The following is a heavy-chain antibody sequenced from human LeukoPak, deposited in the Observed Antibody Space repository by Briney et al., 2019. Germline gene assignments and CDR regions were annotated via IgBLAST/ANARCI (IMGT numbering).Heavy chain of an antibody. Sequence: PGGSLRLSCAASGFTFSTYSMNWVRQAPGKGLEWVSSISSSSSYIYYSDSVKGRFTISRDNAKNSLYLQMNSLRAEDTAVYYCARKLEQGDYWGQGTLVTVSS. J-gene: IGHJ4*02. D-gene: IGHD1/OR15-1a*01. V-gene: IGHV3-21*01. CDR1: GFTFSTYS. CDR2: ISSSSSYI. CDR3: ARKLEQGDY.